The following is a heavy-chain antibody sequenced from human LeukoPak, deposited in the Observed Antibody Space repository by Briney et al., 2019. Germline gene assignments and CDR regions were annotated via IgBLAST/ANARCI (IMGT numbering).Heavy chain of an antibody. CDR2: INGGGETT. V-gene: IGHV3-23*01. CDR3: SRDYADYVGYFFFDY. CDR1: GFTFNNYA. Sequence: PGGSLRLSCAASGFTFNNYAMNWVRQAPGQGLEWVSSINGGGETTYYADPAKGRFTISRDNSQNTLYLQMNSLKAEDTAVYYCSRDYADYVGYFFFDYWGQGTLVTVSS. D-gene: IGHD4-17*01. J-gene: IGHJ5*01.